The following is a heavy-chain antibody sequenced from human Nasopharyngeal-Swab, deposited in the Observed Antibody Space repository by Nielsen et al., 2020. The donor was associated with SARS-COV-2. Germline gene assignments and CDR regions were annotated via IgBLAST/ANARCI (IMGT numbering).Heavy chain of an antibody. V-gene: IGHV3-7*01. Sequence: GQSLKISCAASGFTYWMNWVRQAPGKGLEWVGNIGQDGGGKKYVDSVKGRFTISRDNAKNSLYLQMNSLRVEDTAIYYCARGYYYDSSGYSNWFDPWGQGTQVTVSS. CDR1: GFTYW. D-gene: IGHD3-22*01. J-gene: IGHJ5*02. CDR3: ARGYYYDSSGYSNWFDP. CDR2: IGQDGGGK.